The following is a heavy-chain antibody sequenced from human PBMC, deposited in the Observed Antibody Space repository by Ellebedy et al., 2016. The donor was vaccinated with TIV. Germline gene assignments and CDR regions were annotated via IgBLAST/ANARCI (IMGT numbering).Heavy chain of an antibody. CDR2: INPNSGGT. D-gene: IGHD3-10*01. CDR1: GYTFTGYY. V-gene: IGHV1-2*02. CDR3: ARGKTSGVRGVIIPNNWFDP. J-gene: IGHJ5*02. Sequence: ASVKVSXKASGYTFTGYYMHWVRQAPGQGLEWMGWINPNSGGTNYAQKFQGRVTMTRDTSISTAYMELSRLRSDDTAVYYCARGKTSGVRGVIIPNNWFDPWGQGTLVTVSS.